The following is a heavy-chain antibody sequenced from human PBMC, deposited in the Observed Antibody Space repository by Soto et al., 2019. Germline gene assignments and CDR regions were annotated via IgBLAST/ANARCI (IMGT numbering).Heavy chain of an antibody. D-gene: IGHD5-12*01. J-gene: IGHJ4*02. V-gene: IGHV4-30-4*01. Sequence: SETLSLTCTVSGGSISSGDYYWSWIRQPPGKGLEWIGYIYYSGSTYYNPSLKSRVTISVDTSKNQFSLKLSSVTAADTAVYYCASRSGYDRSVDYWGQGTLVTVSS. CDR1: GGSISSGDYY. CDR3: ASRSGYDRSVDY. CDR2: IYYSGST.